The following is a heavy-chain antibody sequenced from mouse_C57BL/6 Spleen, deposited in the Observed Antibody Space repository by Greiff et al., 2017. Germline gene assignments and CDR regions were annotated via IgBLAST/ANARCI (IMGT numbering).Heavy chain of an antibody. CDR1: GYTFTSYW. J-gene: IGHJ4*01. Sequence: VQLQQPGAELVMPGASVKLSCKASGYTFTSYWMHWVKQRPGQGLEWIGEIDPSDSYTNYNQKFKGKSTLTVAKSSSTAYMQLSSLTSEDSAVXYCARSYGSSPYAMDYWGQGTSVTVSS. CDR3: ARSYGSSPYAMDY. V-gene: IGHV1-69*01. D-gene: IGHD1-1*01. CDR2: IDPSDSYT.